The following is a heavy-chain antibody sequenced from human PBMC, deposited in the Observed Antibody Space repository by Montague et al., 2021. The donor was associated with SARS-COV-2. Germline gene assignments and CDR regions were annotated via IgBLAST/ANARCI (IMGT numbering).Heavy chain of an antibody. CDR1: GFTFSNYW. Sequence: SLRLSCAASGFTFSNYWMHWVRQAPGKGLVWVSRINSDGSTTSYADSVKGRFTISRDNAKNTLYLQMNSLRAEDTAVYYCVGSGWYWARCYFDYWGQGTLVTVSS. D-gene: IGHD6-19*01. V-gene: IGHV3-74*01. CDR2: INSDGSTT. CDR3: VGSGWYWARCYFDY. J-gene: IGHJ4*02.